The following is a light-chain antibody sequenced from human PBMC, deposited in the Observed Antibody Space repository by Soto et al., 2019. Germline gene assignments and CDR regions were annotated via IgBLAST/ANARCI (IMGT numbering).Light chain of an antibody. V-gene: IGLV1-40*01. Sequence: QSVLTQPPSVSGAPGQRVTISCTGSSSNIGAGYDVHWYQQLPGTAPKLLIYDNDNRPSGVPDRFSGSKSGTSASLAITGLQAEDEADYYGQAQKVFGGGTQLTVL. CDR1: SSNIGAGYD. CDR3: QAQKV. CDR2: DND. J-gene: IGLJ7*01.